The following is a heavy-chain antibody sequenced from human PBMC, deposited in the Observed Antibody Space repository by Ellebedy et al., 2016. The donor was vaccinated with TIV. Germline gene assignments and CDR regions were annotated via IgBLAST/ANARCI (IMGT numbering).Heavy chain of an antibody. Sequence: SVKGRFTISRDNDKNSLFLQMNSLRAEDTAVYYCARATSTDNPRFDYWGQGTLVTVSS. J-gene: IGHJ4*02. CDR3: ARATSTDNPRFDY. V-gene: IGHV3-7*04. D-gene: IGHD1-1*01.